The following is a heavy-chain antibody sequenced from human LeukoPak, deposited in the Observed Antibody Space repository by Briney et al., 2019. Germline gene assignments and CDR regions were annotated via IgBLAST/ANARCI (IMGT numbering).Heavy chain of an antibody. J-gene: IGHJ3*01. CDR3: TTLASFHILH. CDR1: GFTFSSYS. D-gene: IGHD2-21*01. CDR2: LKSKSDGGTT. Sequence: GGSLRLSCAASGFTFSSYSMNWVRQAPGKGLEWVGRLKSKSDGGTTDYAAPVKGRFIISRDDSKNTLYLQMNSLKTEDTAVYYCTTLASFHILHWGQGTMVTVSS. V-gene: IGHV3-15*01.